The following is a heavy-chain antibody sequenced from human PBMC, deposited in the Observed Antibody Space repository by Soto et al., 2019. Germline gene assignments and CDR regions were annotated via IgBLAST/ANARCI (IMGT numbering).Heavy chain of an antibody. V-gene: IGHV4-31*03. CDR2: VAYSGGT. J-gene: IGHJ5*01. CDR3: ARAWREYNWSDS. CDR1: GGSITRGGSY. Sequence: QVQLQEAGPGLVKPSQTLSLTCTVSGGSITRGGSYWSWIRQHPEKGLEWIGYVAYSGGTYYNPSFRSRVNLLGDMSRNLLPLSLSSVTPADTSVYYCARAWREYNWSDSWGQGALVTVSS.